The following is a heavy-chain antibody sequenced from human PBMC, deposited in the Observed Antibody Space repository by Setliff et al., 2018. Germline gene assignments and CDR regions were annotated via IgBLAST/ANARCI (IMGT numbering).Heavy chain of an antibody. CDR2: ISSSSSTI. D-gene: IGHD3-10*01. V-gene: IGHV3-48*01. Sequence: GGSLRLSCAASGFTFSRYTINWVRQAPGKGLEWVSYISSSSSTIYYADSVKGRFTISRDNAKNSLYLQMNSLRAEDTAVYYCARDLRITMVRGVISGGDYWGQGTLVTVSS. CDR1: GFTFSRYT. J-gene: IGHJ4*02. CDR3: ARDLRITMVRGVISGGDY.